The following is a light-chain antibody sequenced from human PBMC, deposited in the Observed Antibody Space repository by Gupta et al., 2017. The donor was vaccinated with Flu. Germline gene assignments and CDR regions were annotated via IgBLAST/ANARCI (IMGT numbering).Light chain of an antibody. J-gene: IGLJ1*01. Sequence: QSALSHPAPVSGSPGQSITISRTGTSTDIGAYNLVYWYQPHPDKAPKLIIYDVSNRPAGVSGRFSGSKSGNAASRTISGLQAEDAADYCCNSFTTINTSVFGTGTKVTVL. CDR3: NSFTTINTSV. CDR1: STDIGAYNL. V-gene: IGLV2-14*03. CDR2: DVS.